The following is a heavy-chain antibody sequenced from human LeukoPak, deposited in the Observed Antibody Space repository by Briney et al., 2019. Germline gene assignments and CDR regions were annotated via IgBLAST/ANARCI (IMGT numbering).Heavy chain of an antibody. Sequence: ASLKASCKASGYTGTGYYIHWGRQAPGHGLERMGSINLNSGGTNYAQKFQGRVTMTRDTSISTAYMELSRLRSDDTAVYYCARVGVYSSGWYGTPGNWFDPWGQGTLVTVSS. D-gene: IGHD6-19*01. CDR1: GYTGTGYY. CDR2: INLNSGGT. CDR3: ARVGVYSSGWYGTPGNWFDP. V-gene: IGHV1-2*02. J-gene: IGHJ5*02.